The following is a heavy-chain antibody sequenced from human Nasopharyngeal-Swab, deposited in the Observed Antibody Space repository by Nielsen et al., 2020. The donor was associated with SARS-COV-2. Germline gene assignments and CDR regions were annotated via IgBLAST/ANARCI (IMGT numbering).Heavy chain of an antibody. J-gene: IGHJ6*02. Sequence: SETLSLTCTVSGGSISSSNYYWGWIRQPPGKGLEWIVSIYYGGSTYNNPSLKSRIIISADRSKNQFSLKLNSVTAADTAVYYCARDSADYQYYGMDVWGRGTAVTVSS. V-gene: IGHV4-39*07. CDR1: GGSISSSNYY. CDR3: ARDSADYQYYGMDV. CDR2: IYYGGST.